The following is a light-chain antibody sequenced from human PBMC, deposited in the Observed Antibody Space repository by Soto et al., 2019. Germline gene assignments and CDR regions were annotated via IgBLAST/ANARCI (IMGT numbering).Light chain of an antibody. V-gene: IGKV3-11*01. J-gene: IGKJ4*01. CDR2: DAS. Sequence: EIVLTQSPVTLSLSPGERATLSCRASQSVSSYLAWYQQKPGQAPRLLIYDASNSATGIPARFSGSGSGTDFTLTISSLEPEDFAVYYCQQRSSWPSTFGGGTKVEIK. CDR3: QQRSSWPST. CDR1: QSVSSY.